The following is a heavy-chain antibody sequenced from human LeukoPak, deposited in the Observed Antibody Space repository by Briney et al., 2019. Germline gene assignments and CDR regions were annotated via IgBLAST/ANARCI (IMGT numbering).Heavy chain of an antibody. V-gene: IGHV4-39*07. CDR1: SGSISTSNYY. Sequence: KSSETLSLTCTVSSGSISTSNYYWSWIRQPPGKGLEWIGEINHSGSTNYNPSLKSRVTISVDTSKNQFSLKLSSVTAADTAVYYCARSRAFDYWGQGTLVTVSS. CDR3: ARSRAFDY. CDR2: INHSGST. J-gene: IGHJ4*02.